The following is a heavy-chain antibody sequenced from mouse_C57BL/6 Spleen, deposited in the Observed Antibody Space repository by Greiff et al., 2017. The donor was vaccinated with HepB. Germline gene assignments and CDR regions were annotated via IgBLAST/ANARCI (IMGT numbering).Heavy chain of an antibody. CDR2: ISYSGST. CDR1: GYSITSGYD. V-gene: IGHV3-1*01. J-gene: IGHJ1*03. CDR3: ARALYYGSSYDWYFDV. D-gene: IGHD1-1*01. Sequence: EVKLVESGPGMVKPSQSLSLTCTVTGYSITSGYDWHWIRHFPGNKLEWMGYISYSGSTNYNPSLKSRISITHDTSKNHFFLKLNSVTTEDTATYYCARALYYGSSYDWYFDVWGTGTTVTVSS.